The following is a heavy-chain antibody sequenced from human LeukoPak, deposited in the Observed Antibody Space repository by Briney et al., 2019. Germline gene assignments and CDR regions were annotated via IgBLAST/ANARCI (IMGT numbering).Heavy chain of an antibody. D-gene: IGHD3-22*01. CDR2: IYHSGST. V-gene: IGHV4-30-2*01. J-gene: IGHJ5*02. CDR3: ARYDSSGSWLDP. CDR1: GGSVSSGGYS. Sequence: SETLSLTCAVSGGSVSSGGYSWSWIGQPPGKGLEWIGYIYHSGSTYYNPSLKSRVTISVDRSKNQFSLKLSSVTAADTAVYYCARYDSSGSWLDPWGQGTLVTVSS.